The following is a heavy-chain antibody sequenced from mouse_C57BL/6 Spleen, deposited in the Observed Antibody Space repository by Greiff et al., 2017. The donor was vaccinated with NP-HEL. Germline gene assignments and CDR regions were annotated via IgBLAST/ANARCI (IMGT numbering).Heavy chain of an antibody. Sequence: VQRVESGAELVKPGASVKISCKASGYAFSSYWMNWVKQRPGKGLEWIGQIYPGDGDTNYNGKFKGKATLTADKSSSTAYMQLSSLTSEDSAVYFCARRDYGYDYFDYWGQGTTLTVSS. J-gene: IGHJ2*01. CDR3: ARRDYGYDYFDY. D-gene: IGHD2-2*01. CDR1: GYAFSSYW. V-gene: IGHV1-80*01. CDR2: IYPGDGDT.